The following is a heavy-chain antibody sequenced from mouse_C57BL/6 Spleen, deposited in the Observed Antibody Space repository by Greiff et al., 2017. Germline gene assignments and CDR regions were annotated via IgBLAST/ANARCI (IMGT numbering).Heavy chain of an antibody. CDR2: IRSKSNNYAT. Sequence: EVKLVESGGGLVQPKGSLKLSCAASGFSFNTYAMNWVRQAPGKGLEWVARIRSKSNNYATYYADSVKDRFTISRDDSESMLYLQMNNLKTEDTAMYYCVRASLIYAMDYWGQGTSVTVSS. CDR1: GFSFNTYA. CDR3: VRASLIYAMDY. J-gene: IGHJ4*01. V-gene: IGHV10-1*01. D-gene: IGHD2-4*01.